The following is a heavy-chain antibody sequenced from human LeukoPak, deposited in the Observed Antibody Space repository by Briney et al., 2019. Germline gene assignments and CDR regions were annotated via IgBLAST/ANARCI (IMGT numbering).Heavy chain of an antibody. V-gene: IGHV3-30*04. Sequence: PGRSLRLSCAASGFTFSSYAMHWVRQAPGKGLEWVAVISYDGSNIYYADSVKGRFTISRDNSKNTLYLQMNSLRAEDTAVYYCARARIAARPRFDYWGQGTLVTVSS. CDR1: GFTFSSYA. J-gene: IGHJ4*02. CDR3: ARARIAARPRFDY. CDR2: ISYDGSNI. D-gene: IGHD6-6*01.